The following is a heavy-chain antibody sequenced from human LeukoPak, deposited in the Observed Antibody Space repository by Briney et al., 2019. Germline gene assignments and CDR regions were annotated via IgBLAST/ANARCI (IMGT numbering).Heavy chain of an antibody. Sequence: SETLSLTCTVSGYSISSGYYWGWIRPPPGKGLEWIGSIYYSGSTYYNPSLKSRVTISVDTSKNQFSLKLSSVTAADTAVYYCASRGMRYCSGGSCYLGYYFDYWGQGTLVTVSS. CDR3: ASRGMRYCSGGSCYLGYYFDY. CDR1: GYSISSGYY. V-gene: IGHV4-38-2*02. CDR2: IYYSGST. J-gene: IGHJ4*02. D-gene: IGHD2-15*01.